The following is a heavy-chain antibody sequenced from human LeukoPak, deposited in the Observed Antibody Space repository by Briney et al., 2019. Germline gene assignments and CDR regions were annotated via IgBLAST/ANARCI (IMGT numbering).Heavy chain of an antibody. CDR3: ARGEDVAAAAIDY. D-gene: IGHD6-13*01. J-gene: IGHJ4*02. V-gene: IGHV4-39*01. CDR2: IYYSGNT. CDR1: GGSVSSVSHY. Sequence: PSETLSLTCIVSGGSVSSVSHYWAWIRQPPGMGLEWIGSIYYSGNTYYNPSLKSRVTISVDTSKNQFSLKLSSVTATDTAVYYCARGEDVAAAAIDYWGQGTLVTVSS.